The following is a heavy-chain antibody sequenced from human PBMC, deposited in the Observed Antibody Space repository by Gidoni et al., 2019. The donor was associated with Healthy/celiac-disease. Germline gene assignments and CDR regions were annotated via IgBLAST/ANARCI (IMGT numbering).Heavy chain of an antibody. Sequence: EVQLVESGGGLVQPGGSLRLSCAASGFTVSSNYMSWVRQAPGKGLEWVSVIYSGGSTYYADSVKGRFTISRDNSKNTLYLQMNSLRAEDTAVYYCARDQVQSEAASGWDVGYFQHWGQGTLVTVSS. CDR3: ARDQVQSEAASGWDVGYFQH. D-gene: IGHD6-19*01. V-gene: IGHV3-66*02. CDR2: IYSGGST. CDR1: GFTVSSNY. J-gene: IGHJ1*01.